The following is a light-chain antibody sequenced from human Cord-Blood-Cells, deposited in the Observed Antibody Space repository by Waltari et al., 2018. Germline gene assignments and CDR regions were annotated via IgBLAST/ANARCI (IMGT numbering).Light chain of an antibody. CDR2: EVS. CDR1: TSDVGGFHL. V-gene: IGLV2-23*02. Sequence: QSALPQPASLSGSPGPSLTLACTGTTSDVGGFHLVSWYQQHPGKAPKLMIYEVSKRPSGVSNRFSGSKSGNTASLTISGLQAEDEADYYCCSYAGSSTLVFGGGTKLTVL. CDR3: CSYAGSSTLV. J-gene: IGLJ2*01.